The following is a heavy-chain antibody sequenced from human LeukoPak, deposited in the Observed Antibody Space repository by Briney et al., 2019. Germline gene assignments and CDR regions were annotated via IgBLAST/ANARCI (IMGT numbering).Heavy chain of an antibody. V-gene: IGHV3-7*01. D-gene: IGHD3-22*01. Sequence: GGSLRLSCAASGFTFSSYWMSWVRQAPGKGLGWVANIKQDGSEKYYVDSVKGRFTISRDNAKNSLYLQMNSLRAEDTAVYYCARDYYYDSSGSFYYWGQGTLVTVSS. CDR1: GFTFSSYW. CDR3: ARDYYYDSSGSFYY. J-gene: IGHJ4*02. CDR2: IKQDGSEK.